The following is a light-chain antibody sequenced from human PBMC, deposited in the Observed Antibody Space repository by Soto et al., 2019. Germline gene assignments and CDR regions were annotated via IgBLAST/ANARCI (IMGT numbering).Light chain of an antibody. CDR3: AAWDDSLNGYV. CDR1: SPNIGSNI. J-gene: IGLJ1*01. V-gene: IGLV1-44*01. CDR2: SNS. Sequence: QSVLTQPPSASGTPGQRVTISCSGSSPNIGSNIVNWYQQFPGTAPKLLIFSNSQRPSGVPDRFSGSKSGTSASLATRGRQSEDEADYYCAAWDDSLNGYVFGTGTKVTVL.